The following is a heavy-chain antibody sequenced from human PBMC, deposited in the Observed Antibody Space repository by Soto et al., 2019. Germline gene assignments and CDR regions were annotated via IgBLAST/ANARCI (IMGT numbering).Heavy chain of an antibody. CDR3: DRGPPFGR. CDR2: MYHSGSN. J-gene: IGHJ4*02. V-gene: IGHV4-30-2*01. CDR1: GGSMSSGGYS. D-gene: IGHD3-3*01. Sequence: QLQLQESGSGLVKPSQTLSLTCAVSGGSMSSGGYSWCWIRQPPGKGLEWIGYMYHSGSNYYNPSLKSRDTISVDRSKNQFSLKLKSVTAADTAVYYCDRGPPFGRWGQGTLVTVSS.